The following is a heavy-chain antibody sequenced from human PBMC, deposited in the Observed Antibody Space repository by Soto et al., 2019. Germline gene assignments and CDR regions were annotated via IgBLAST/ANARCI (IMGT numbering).Heavy chain of an antibody. CDR3: ASGHGYNLLEYFQH. V-gene: IGHV3-30-3*01. CDR1: GFTFSSYA. J-gene: IGHJ1*01. CDR2: ISYDGSNK. Sequence: VQLVESGGGVVQPGRSLRLSCAASGFTFSSYAMHWVRQAPGKGLEWVAVISYDGSNKYYADSVKGRFTISRDNSKNTLYLQMNSLRAEDTAVYYCASGHGYNLLEYFQHWGQSTLVTVSS. D-gene: IGHD5-12*01.